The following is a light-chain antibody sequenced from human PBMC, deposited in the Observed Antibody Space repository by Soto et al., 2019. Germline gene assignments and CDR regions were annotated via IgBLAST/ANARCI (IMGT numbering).Light chain of an antibody. Sequence: EIVMTQSPATLSVSPGERATLSCRASQSVSTNLAWYQHKPGQAPRLLIYSASTRAAGLPARFSGSGSGTEFTLTISSLEPEDFAVYYCQQYGRSPPTFGPGTKVDIK. CDR1: QSVSTN. CDR2: SAS. V-gene: IGKV3-15*01. CDR3: QQYGRSPPT. J-gene: IGKJ3*01.